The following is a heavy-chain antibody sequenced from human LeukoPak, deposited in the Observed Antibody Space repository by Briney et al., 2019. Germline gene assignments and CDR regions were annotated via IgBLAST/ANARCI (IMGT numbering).Heavy chain of an antibody. D-gene: IGHD4-17*01. V-gene: IGHV4-59*01. CDR2: IYCSGST. Sequence: SETLSLTCTVSGGSISSYYWSWIRQPPGKGLEWIGYIYCSGSTNYNPSLKSRVTISVDTSKNQFSLKLSSVTAADTAVYYCARESERYGADYWGQGTLVTVSS. CDR3: ARESERYGADY. CDR1: GGSISSYY. J-gene: IGHJ4*02.